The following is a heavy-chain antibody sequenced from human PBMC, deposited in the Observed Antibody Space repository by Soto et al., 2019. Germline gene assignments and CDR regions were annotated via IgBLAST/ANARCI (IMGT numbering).Heavy chain of an antibody. V-gene: IGHV3-7*01. CDR1: GFTFRSHW. Sequence: EVQLVETGGGLVQPGGSLRLSCAASGFTFRSHWMSWVRQAPGKGLEWVANIRQDGNEEQYLDSVKGRFTLSRDNAKNSLYLQMNGLRVEDTGVYYGAKAEGYSFDIRGQGTMVTVSS. D-gene: IGHD1-1*01. J-gene: IGHJ3*02. CDR3: AKAEGYSFDI. CDR2: IRQDGNEE.